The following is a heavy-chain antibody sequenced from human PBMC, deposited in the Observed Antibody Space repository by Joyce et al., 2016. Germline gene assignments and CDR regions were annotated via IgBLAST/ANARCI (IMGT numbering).Heavy chain of an antibody. CDR2: IYHSEST. CDR1: GGSVSSGGYS. CDR3: ARAYGSGSYSYYYGMDV. Sequence: QMQLQESGPGLVKPSQTLSLTCAVSGGSVSSGGYSWTWIRQQPGKGLGWIGHIYHSESTYYNPSLQSRVTMSVDRSKNQFSLKLRSVTAADTAVYYCARAYGSGSYSYYYGMDVWGQGITVTVSS. V-gene: IGHV4-30-2*01. D-gene: IGHD3-10*01. J-gene: IGHJ6*02.